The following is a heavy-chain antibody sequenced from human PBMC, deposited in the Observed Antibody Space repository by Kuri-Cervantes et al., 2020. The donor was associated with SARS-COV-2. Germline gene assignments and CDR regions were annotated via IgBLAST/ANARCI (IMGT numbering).Heavy chain of an antibody. CDR3: ARDDRRVATMRRYYYYYMDV. J-gene: IGHJ6*03. CDR1: RYTFTDYY. V-gene: IGHV1-2*02. Sequence: ASVKVSCKASRYTFTDYYMHWVRQAPGQGLEWMGWINPNSGGTNYAQKFQGRVTMTRDTSIITAYMELSSLRSEDTAVYYCARDDRRVATMRRYYYYYMDVWGKGTTVTVSS. D-gene: IGHD5-12*01. CDR2: INPNSGGT.